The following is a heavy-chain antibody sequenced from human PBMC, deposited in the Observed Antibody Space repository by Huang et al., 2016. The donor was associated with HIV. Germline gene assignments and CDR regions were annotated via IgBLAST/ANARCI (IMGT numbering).Heavy chain of an antibody. V-gene: IGHV1-3*01. D-gene: IGHD2-2*01. CDR2: INGFTGNT. CDR1: GYTFTDPA. J-gene: IGHJ6*03. Sequence: QVHLLQSGAEVKKPGASVKVSCKASGYTFTDPAIHWVRQAPGHGLEWMGWINGFTGNTKYSQRFQGRGTITRDTSASTADMELSSLRLEDTAVYYCASTGRCTRTVCYGDHYYYYYYMDVWGKGTSVIVSS. CDR3: ASTGRCTRTVCYGDHYYYYYYMDV.